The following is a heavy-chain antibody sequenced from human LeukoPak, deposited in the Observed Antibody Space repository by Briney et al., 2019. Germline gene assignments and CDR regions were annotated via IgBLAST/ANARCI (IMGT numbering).Heavy chain of an antibody. Sequence: PGGSLRLSCAASGFSFSTYSMNWVRQAPGQGLEWVSTISSSSAYINQADSVKGRFTISRDNAKNSLYLQMNSLRAEDTAVYYCTTPSFTTTYYFDQWGQGTLVTVSS. CDR2: ISSSSAYI. V-gene: IGHV3-21*01. J-gene: IGHJ4*02. CDR3: TTPSFTTTYYFDQ. CDR1: GFSFSTYS. D-gene: IGHD3-22*01.